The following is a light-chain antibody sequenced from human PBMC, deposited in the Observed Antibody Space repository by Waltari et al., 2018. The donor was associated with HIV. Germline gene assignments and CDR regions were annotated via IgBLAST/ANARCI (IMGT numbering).Light chain of an antibody. CDR1: QSVSSD. V-gene: IGKV3-15*01. Sequence: PATLSVSPGERATLSCRASQSVSSDLAWYQQKPGQAPRLLLHGASSRASGIPARFSGSGSGTEFTLTISSLQSEDFGLYYCQQYNNWPPITFGQGTRLEIK. J-gene: IGKJ5*01. CDR2: GAS. CDR3: QQYNNWPPIT.